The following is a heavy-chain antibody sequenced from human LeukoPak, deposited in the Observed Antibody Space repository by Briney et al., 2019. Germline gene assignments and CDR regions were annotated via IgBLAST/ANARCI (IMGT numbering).Heavy chain of an antibody. J-gene: IGHJ4*02. CDR3: ARGGWWSEY. Sequence: PGGSLRLSCAASGFTFSSYWMSWVRQAPGRGLEWVANIKLDGSEKWYADSVKGRFTISRDNAKTSLFMQMNSLRAEDTAVYYCARGGWWSEYWGQGTLVTVSS. D-gene: IGHD6-19*01. CDR1: GFTFSSYW. V-gene: IGHV3-7*01. CDR2: IKLDGSEK.